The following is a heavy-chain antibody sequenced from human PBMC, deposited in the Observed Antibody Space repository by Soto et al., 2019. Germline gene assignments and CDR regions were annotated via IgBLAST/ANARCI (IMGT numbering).Heavy chain of an antibody. V-gene: IGHV3-23*01. J-gene: IGHJ4*02. CDR2: ISGSGGST. CDR1: GFTFSSYA. CDR3: ANPSSTVATEY. D-gene: IGHD4-17*01. Sequence: EVQLLESGGGLVQPGGSLRLSCAASGFTFSSYAMSWVRQAPGKGLEWVSAISGSGGSTYYADSVKGRFTISRDNTKNSLYLQMNSLTADDKAVYYCANPSSTVATEYLCQGTLVSVS.